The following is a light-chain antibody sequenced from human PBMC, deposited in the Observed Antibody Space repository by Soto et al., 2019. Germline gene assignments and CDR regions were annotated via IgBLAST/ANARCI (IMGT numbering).Light chain of an antibody. CDR3: QQYNNWPPIT. CDR2: GAS. J-gene: IGKJ5*01. Sequence: DIVLTQSPGTLSLSPGERATLSCRASQSVSSIYLAWYQQKPGQAPRLLIYGASNRATGIPARFSGSGSGTEFTLTISSLQSEDFAVYYCQQYNNWPPITFGQGTRLEIK. V-gene: IGKV3-15*01. CDR1: QSVSSIY.